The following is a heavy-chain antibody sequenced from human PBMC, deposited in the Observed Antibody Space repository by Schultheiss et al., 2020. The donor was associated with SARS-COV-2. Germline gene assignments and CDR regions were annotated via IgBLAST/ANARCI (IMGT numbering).Heavy chain of an antibody. J-gene: IGHJ4*02. CDR2: IHDSGST. Sequence: SQTLSLTCTVSGGSISSDYWGWIRQPPGKGLEWIGEIHDSGSTNYNPSLTSRVTISIDRSRNQFSLNLISVTAADTALYYCAGSYSGGFDNWGQGTLVTVSS. CDR1: GGSISSDY. V-gene: IGHV4-34*01. CDR3: AGSYSGGFDN. D-gene: IGHD1-26*01.